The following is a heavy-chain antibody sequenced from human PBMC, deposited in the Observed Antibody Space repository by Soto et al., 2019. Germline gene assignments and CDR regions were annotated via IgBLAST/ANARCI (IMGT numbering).Heavy chain of an antibody. CDR2: IYPGDSDT. V-gene: IGHV5-51*01. CDR1: GYSFTSYW. D-gene: IGHD3-22*01. Sequence: GESLKISCKGSGYSFTSYWIGWVRQMPGKGLEWMGIIYPGDSDTRYSPSFQGQVTISADKSISTAYLQWSSLKASDTAMYYCARQRGYYDSSGDPYYYGMDVWGQGTTVTVSS. J-gene: IGHJ6*02. CDR3: ARQRGYYDSSGDPYYYGMDV.